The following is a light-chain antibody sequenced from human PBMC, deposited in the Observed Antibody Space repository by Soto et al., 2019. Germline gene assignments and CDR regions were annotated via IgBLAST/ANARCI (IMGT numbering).Light chain of an antibody. V-gene: IGLV2-14*01. CDR2: EVN. CDR3: SSYTSSTTLYV. CDR1: SSDVGSYTY. Sequence: QSALTQPASVSGSPRQSITISCTGASSDVGSYTYVSWYQQHPGKAPKLLIYEVNNRPSGVSNRFSGYKSGNTASLTISGLQAEDEADYYCSSYTSSTTLYVFGTGTKVTV. J-gene: IGLJ1*01.